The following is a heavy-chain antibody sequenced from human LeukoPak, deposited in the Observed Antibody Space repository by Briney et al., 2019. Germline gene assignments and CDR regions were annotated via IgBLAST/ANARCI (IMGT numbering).Heavy chain of an antibody. V-gene: IGHV3-23*01. J-gene: IGHJ4*02. Sequence: GGSLRLSCAASGFTFSSYAMSWGPQGPGKGLEWGSAISGSGGSTYYADSVKGRFTISRDNSKNPLYLQMNSLRAEDTAVYYCAKGIMSGWSFDYWGQGTLVTVSS. CDR2: ISGSGGST. CDR1: GFTFSSYA. CDR3: AKGIMSGWSFDY. D-gene: IGHD6-19*01.